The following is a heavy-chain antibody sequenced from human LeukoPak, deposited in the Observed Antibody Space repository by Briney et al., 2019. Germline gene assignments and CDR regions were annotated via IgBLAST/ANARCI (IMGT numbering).Heavy chain of an antibody. Sequence: LETLSLTCTVSGGSISSYYWSWIRQPPGKGLEWIGYIYYSGSTNYNPSLKSRVTISVDTSKNQFSLKLSSVTAADTAVYYCARAWFEQHYYGMDVWGKGTTVTVSS. CDR3: ARAWFEQHYYGMDV. D-gene: IGHD3-10*01. CDR2: IYYSGST. V-gene: IGHV4-59*01. CDR1: GGSISSYY. J-gene: IGHJ6*04.